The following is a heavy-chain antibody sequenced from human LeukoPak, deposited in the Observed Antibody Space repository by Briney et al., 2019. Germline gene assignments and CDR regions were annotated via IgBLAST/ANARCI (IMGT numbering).Heavy chain of an antibody. CDR3: ARQGSTWYSSDY. CDR2: VHPGDSDT. D-gene: IGHD6-13*01. J-gene: IGHJ4*02. CDR1: GYSFTNYW. Sequence: GESLKISCKGSGYSFTNYWIGWVRQMPGKGLEWMGIVHPGDSDTRYSPSSQGQVTISADRSISTAYLQWSSLKASDTAMYYCARQGSTWYSSDYWGQGALVTVSS. V-gene: IGHV5-51*01.